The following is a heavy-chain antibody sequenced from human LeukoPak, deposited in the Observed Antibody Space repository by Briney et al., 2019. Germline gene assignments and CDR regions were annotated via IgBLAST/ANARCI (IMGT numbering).Heavy chain of an antibody. J-gene: IGHJ4*02. CDR2: ISSSSSYI. Sequence: GSLSLSCAASGFSFSSYSIYWVRQAPGKGLELVSSISSSSSYIYYADSVKGRFPITRDNAKNSLYLKMNSLRAEGTAVYYCARTGYWTNGVCRWGQGTLVTVSS. V-gene: IGHV3-21*01. CDR1: GFSFSSYS. CDR3: ARTGYWTNGVCR. D-gene: IGHD2-8*01.